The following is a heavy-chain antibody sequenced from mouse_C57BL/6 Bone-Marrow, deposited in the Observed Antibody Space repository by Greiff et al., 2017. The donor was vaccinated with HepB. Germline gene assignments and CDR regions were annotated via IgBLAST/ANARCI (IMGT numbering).Heavy chain of an antibody. J-gene: IGHJ3*01. CDR2: IWSGGST. Sequence: QVQLKESGPGLVQPSQSLSITCTVSGFSLTSYGVHWVRQSPGKGLEWLGVIWSGGSTDYNAAFISRLSISKDNSKSQVFFKMNSLQADDTAIYYCARRLRSSWFAYWGQGTLVTVSA. D-gene: IGHD2-2*01. CDR3: ARRLRSSWFAY. CDR1: GFSLTSYG. V-gene: IGHV2-2*01.